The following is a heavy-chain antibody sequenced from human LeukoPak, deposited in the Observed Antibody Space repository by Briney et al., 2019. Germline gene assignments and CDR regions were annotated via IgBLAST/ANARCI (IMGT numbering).Heavy chain of an antibody. J-gene: IGHJ4*02. V-gene: IGHV4-31*03. Sequence: SQTLSLTCTVSGGSISSGGYYWSWIRQHPGKGLEWIGYIYYSGSTYYNPSLKSRVTISVDTSKNQFSLKLSSVTAVDTAVYYCARFTVDTAMLYYFDYWGQGTLVTVSS. D-gene: IGHD5-18*01. CDR2: IYYSGST. CDR1: GGSISSGGYY. CDR3: ARFTVDTAMLYYFDY.